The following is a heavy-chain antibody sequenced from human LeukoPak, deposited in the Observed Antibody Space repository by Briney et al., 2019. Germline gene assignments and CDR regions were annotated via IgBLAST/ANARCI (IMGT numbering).Heavy chain of an antibody. Sequence: SETLSLTCAVYGGSFSGYYWSWIRQPPGKGLEWIGSIYYSGSTYYNPSLKSRVTISVDTSKNQFSLKLSSVTAADTAVYYCARGLGKNNWFDPWGQGTLVTVSS. V-gene: IGHV4-34*01. CDR3: ARGLGKNNWFDP. J-gene: IGHJ5*02. CDR2: IYYSGST. CDR1: GGSFSGYY.